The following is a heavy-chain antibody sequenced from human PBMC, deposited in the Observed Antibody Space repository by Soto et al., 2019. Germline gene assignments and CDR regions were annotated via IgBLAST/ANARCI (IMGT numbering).Heavy chain of an antibody. Sequence: VQLAESGGGVVQPGRSLRLSCAASGFTFRDYGMHCVRQAPGKGLEWVAVVSHDGRNTHYADSVKGRFTISRDSSKNTVSLEMTSLRAEDTAVYYWAKGGRQWLVTSDFNYWGQGAVVTVSS. D-gene: IGHD6-19*01. J-gene: IGHJ4*02. CDR1: GFTFRDYG. CDR3: AKGGRQWLVTSDFNY. V-gene: IGHV3-30*18. CDR2: VSHDGRNT.